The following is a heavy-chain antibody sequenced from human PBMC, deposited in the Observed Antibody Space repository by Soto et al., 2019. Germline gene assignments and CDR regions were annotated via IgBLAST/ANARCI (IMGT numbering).Heavy chain of an antibody. CDR2: IWYDGNIK. V-gene: IGHV3-33*01. J-gene: IGHJ3*02. CDR1: GIMFSSYA. Sequence: QEQLAESGGGVVQPGRSLRLSCSTSGIMFSSYAMHWVRQAPGKGLEWVALIWYDGNIKDYADSVKGRFIVSRDNSKSTLYLQMNSLRVEDTAVYYCARGSVWYFGTFDKWGQGTMVIVSS. D-gene: IGHD6-19*01. CDR3: ARGSVWYFGTFDK.